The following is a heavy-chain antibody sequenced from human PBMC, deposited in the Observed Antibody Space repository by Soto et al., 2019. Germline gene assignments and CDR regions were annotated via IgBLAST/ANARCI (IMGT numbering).Heavy chain of an antibody. V-gene: IGHV3-23*01. Sequence: EMQLLDFGGGLVQPGESLRLSCAASGFTITSSAMSWVRQAPGKGLEWVSTTGISGRTTYYADSVKGRFTVSRDDSKNTLDLQMSSLRAEDTAVYYCATVHNTSRSFDYWGQGTPVTVSS. D-gene: IGHD1-20*01. CDR2: TGISGRTT. J-gene: IGHJ4*02. CDR1: GFTITSSA. CDR3: ATVHNTSRSFDY.